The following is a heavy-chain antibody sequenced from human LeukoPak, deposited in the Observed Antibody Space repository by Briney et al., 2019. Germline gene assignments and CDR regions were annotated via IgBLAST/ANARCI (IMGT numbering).Heavy chain of an antibody. CDR3: ARVLGGYSYYFDY. CDR1: GFSFNNYG. V-gene: IGHV3-30*02. J-gene: IGHJ4*02. Sequence: GGSLRLSCAASGFSFNNYGMHWVRQAPGKGLEWVAFIRYDGSPKYYADSVKGRFTISRDNSQNTLYLQMNGLRAEDTAVYYCARVLGGYSYYFDYWGQGTLVTVSS. D-gene: IGHD4-11*01. CDR2: IRYDGSPK.